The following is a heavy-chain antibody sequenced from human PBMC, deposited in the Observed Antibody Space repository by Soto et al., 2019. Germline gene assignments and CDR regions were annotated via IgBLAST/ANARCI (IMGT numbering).Heavy chain of an antibody. CDR2: IYYSGRT. CDR1: GESISSSSYY. J-gene: IGHJ4*02. D-gene: IGHD2-21*02. Sequence: SETLSLTCIVSGESISSSSYYWGWIRQPSGKGLEWIGSIYYSGRTYYNPSFKSRVTISIDTSKNQFSLKLSSVTATDTAVYYCARQRTTVVTQAYFDHWGQGALVTVSS. CDR3: ARQRTTVVTQAYFDH. V-gene: IGHV4-39*01.